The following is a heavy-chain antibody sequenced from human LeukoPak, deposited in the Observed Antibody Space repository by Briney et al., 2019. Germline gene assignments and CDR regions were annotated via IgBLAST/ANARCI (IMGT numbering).Heavy chain of an antibody. D-gene: IGHD3-22*01. CDR3: AKKGYYDGSGYYMYYFDH. CDR1: GFTFSSYG. Sequence: GGSLRLSCAASGFTFSSYGMHWVRQAPGKGLEWVAFIRYDGSNKYYADSVKGRFTISRDNSRNALYLQMNSLRAEDTAVYYCAKKGYYDGSGYYMYYFDHWGQGTLVTVSS. J-gene: IGHJ4*02. V-gene: IGHV3-30*02. CDR2: IRYDGSNK.